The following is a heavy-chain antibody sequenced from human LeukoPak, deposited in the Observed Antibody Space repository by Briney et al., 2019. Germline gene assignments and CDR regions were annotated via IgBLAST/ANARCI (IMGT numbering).Heavy chain of an antibody. CDR2: IYHSGST. J-gene: IGHJ4*02. Sequence: SETLSLTCTVSGGSISSGGYYWSWIRQPPGKGLEWIGYIYHSGSTYYNPSLKSRVTISVDRSKNQFSLKLSSVTAADTAVYYCARDSGSTLTQSDYWGQGTLVTVSS. CDR1: GGSISSGGYY. CDR3: ARDSGSTLTQSDY. D-gene: IGHD1-26*01. V-gene: IGHV4-30-2*01.